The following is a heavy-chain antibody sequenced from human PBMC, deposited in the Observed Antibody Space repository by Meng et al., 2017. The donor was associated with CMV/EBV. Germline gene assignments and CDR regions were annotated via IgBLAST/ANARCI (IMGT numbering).Heavy chain of an antibody. J-gene: IGHJ4*02. CDR2: IYYSGST. CDR3: ARGGSSSSETFDY. D-gene: IGHD6-6*01. V-gene: IGHV4-59*01. Sequence: SETLSLTCTVCGGSISSYYWSWIRQPPGKGLEWIGYIYYSGSTNYNPSLKSRVTISVDTSKNQFSLKLSSVTAADTAVYYCARGGSSSSETFDYWGQGTLVTVSS. CDR1: GGSISSYY.